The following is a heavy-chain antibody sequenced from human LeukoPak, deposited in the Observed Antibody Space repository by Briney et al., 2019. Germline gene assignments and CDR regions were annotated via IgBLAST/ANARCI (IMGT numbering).Heavy chain of an antibody. CDR2: ITTYNGNT. J-gene: IGHJ4*02. V-gene: IGHV1-18*01. CDR1: GYTFTSYP. CDR3: ARGYDYGDYVGDFDY. Sequence: ASVKVSCKASGYTFTSYPISWVRQAPGQGLEWMGWITTYNGNTNYAQKLQGRVTMTTDTSTSTAYMDLRGLGSDDTAVCYCARGYDYGDYVGDFDYWGQGTLVTVSS. D-gene: IGHD4-17*01.